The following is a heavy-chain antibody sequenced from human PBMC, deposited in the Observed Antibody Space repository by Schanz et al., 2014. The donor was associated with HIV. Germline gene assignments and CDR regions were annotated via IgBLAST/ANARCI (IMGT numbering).Heavy chain of an antibody. CDR3: AKDSTYDILAGYYKGGNWFDP. D-gene: IGHD3-9*01. V-gene: IGHV3-NL1*01. Sequence: QAQLVESGGGVVQPGRSLRLSCAASGFSFSSQGMHWVRQPPGKGLEWVSVIYSGGSTNYADSVKGRFTISRDNSKNALYLQMNSLRAEDTAVYYCAKDSTYDILAGYYKGGNWFDPWGQGTLVTVSS. J-gene: IGHJ5*02. CDR1: GFSFSSQG. CDR2: IYSGGST.